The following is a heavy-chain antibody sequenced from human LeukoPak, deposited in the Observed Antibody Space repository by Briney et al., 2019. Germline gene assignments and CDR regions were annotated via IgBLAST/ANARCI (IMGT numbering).Heavy chain of an antibody. CDR3: ARSDEYYDFWSGYYPPYYYYYGMDV. J-gene: IGHJ6*02. CDR1: GYTFTSYG. CDR2: ISAYNGNT. V-gene: IGHV1-18*01. Sequence: ASVKVSCKASGYTFTSYGISWVRQAPGQGLEWMGWISAYNGNTNYAQKLQGRVTMTTDTSTSTAYMELRGLRSDDTAVYYCARSDEYYDFWSGYYPPYYYYYGMDVWGQGTTVTVSS. D-gene: IGHD3-3*01.